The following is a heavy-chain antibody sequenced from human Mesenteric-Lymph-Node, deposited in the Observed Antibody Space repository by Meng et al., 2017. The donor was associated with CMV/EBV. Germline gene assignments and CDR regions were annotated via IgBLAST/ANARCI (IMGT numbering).Heavy chain of an antibody. CDR2: VDPEDGET. V-gene: IGHV1-69-2*01. CDR3: ATDRSSNLDY. Sequence: KISCNVFGYTLPDNYMHWVQQAPGKGLEWMGLVDPEDGETRYAEKFQGRVTITADTSIDTAYMELSSLRSDDTAVYYCATDRSSNLDYWGQGTLVTVSS. CDR1: GYTLPDNY. J-gene: IGHJ4*02. D-gene: IGHD6-13*01.